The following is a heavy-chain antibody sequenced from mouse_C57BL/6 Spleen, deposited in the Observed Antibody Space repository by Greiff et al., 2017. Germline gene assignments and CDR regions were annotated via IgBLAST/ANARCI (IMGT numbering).Heavy chain of an antibody. D-gene: IGHD1-1*01. J-gene: IGHJ4*01. V-gene: IGHV10-3*01. CDR1: GFTFNTYA. CDR2: IRSKSSNYAT. CDR3: VRDRKFITTSYYAMDY. Sequence: EVKLVESGGGLVQPKGSLKLSCAASGFTFNTYAMHWVRQAPGKGLEWVARIRSKSSNYATYYADSVKDRFTISRDDSQSMLYLQMNNLKTEDTAMYYCVRDRKFITTSYYAMDYWGQGTSVTVSS.